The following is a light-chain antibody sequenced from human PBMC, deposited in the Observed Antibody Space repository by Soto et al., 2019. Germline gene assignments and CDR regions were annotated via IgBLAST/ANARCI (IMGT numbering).Light chain of an antibody. V-gene: IGKV3-11*01. CDR1: QSVSSS. CDR2: DAS. J-gene: IGKJ1*01. CDR3: QQRSNWPGT. Sequence: EIVLTQSPATLSLSPGERATLYCRASQSVSSSLAWYQQKPGQAPRLLIYDASNRATGIPVRFSGGGSGTDFTLTISSLEPEDFAVYYCQQRSNWPGTFXQGTKVDIK.